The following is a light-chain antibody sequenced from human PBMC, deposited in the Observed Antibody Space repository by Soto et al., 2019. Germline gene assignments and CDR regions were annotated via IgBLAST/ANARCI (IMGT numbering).Light chain of an antibody. Sequence: TVLTQSPGTLSSSPGERATLSCRASQSVRSYLIWYQQKPGQAPRLLMYDVSNRATGIPARFSGSGSGTDFTLTISSLEPEDLAVYYCQQRSNWPRTFGQGTKVDIK. CDR1: QSVRSY. CDR3: QQRSNWPRT. J-gene: IGKJ1*01. V-gene: IGKV3-11*01. CDR2: DVS.